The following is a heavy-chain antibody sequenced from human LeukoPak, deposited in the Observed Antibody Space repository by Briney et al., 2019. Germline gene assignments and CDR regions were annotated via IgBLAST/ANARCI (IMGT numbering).Heavy chain of an antibody. CDR2: ISSSSSTI. CDR3: ARDENRDSSGYYYVSWFDP. CDR1: GFTFSSYS. J-gene: IGHJ5*02. D-gene: IGHD3-22*01. Sequence: GGSLRLSCAASGFTFSSYSMNWVRQAPGKGLEWVSYISSSSSTIYYADSVKGRFTISRDNAKNSLYLQMDSLRAEDTAVYYCARDENRDSSGYYYVSWFDPWGQGTLVTVSS. V-gene: IGHV3-48*04.